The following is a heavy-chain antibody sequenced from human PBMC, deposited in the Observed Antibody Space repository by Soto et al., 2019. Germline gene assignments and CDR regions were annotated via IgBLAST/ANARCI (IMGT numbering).Heavy chain of an antibody. CDR2: ISSTTNYI. J-gene: IGHJ4*02. Sequence: GGSLRLACAASGFTFTRYSMNWVRQAPGKGLEWVSSISSTTNYIYYGDSMKGRFTISRDNAKNSLYLEMNSLRAEDTAVYYCARESEDLTSNFDYCGQGTLVTVSS. CDR3: ARESEDLTSNFDY. CDR1: GFTFTRYS. V-gene: IGHV3-21*06.